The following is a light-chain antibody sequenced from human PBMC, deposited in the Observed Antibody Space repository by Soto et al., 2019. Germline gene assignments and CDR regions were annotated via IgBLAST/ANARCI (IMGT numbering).Light chain of an antibody. J-gene: IGLJ2*01. V-gene: IGLV2-8*01. Sequence: QSALTQPPSASGSPGQSVTISCTGTSSDVGAYNYVSWYQHHPGKAPKLMIYEVSERPSGVPDRFSGSKSGNTASLTVSGLQAEDEDDYFCSSYAGRNNLLFGGGTKVTVL. CDR3: SSYAGRNNLL. CDR2: EVS. CDR1: SSDVGAYNY.